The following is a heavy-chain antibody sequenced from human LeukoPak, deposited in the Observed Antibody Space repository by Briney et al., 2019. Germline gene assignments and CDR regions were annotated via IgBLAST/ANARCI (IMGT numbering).Heavy chain of an antibody. CDR2: INHSGST. CDR3: ARGVIAAAGPYNWFDP. J-gene: IGHJ5*02. V-gene: IGHV4-34*01. CDR1: GESFSGYY. Sequence: PSATLSRTCAVYGESFSGYYWSGIRQPPGKGLEWIGEINHSGSTNYNPSLKSRVPISVDTSKNQFSLKLSSVTAADTAVYYCARGVIAAAGPYNWFDPWGQGTLVTVSS. D-gene: IGHD6-13*01.